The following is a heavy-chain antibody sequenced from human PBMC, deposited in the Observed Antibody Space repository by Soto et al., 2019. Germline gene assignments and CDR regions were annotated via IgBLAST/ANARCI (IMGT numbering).Heavy chain of an antibody. Sequence: SETLSLTCTVSGASMNSYHWSWIRQPAGKGLEWIGHIHSSGSTNYNPSLKSRVTMSVDTSKNQFSLRLMSLTAADTAVYYCARDQGVAAAGITWFDPWGQGFLVTVSS. CDR2: IHSSGST. V-gene: IGHV4-4*07. J-gene: IGHJ5*02. D-gene: IGHD6-13*01. CDR1: GASMNSYH. CDR3: ARDQGVAAAGITWFDP.